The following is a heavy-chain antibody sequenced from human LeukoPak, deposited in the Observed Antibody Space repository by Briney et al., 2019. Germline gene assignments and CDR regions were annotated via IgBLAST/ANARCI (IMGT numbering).Heavy chain of an antibody. J-gene: IGHJ3*02. CDR2: INPNSGGT. CDR1: GYTFTGFY. V-gene: IGHV1-2*02. D-gene: IGHD3-22*01. CDR3: ARGVVVISAFDI. Sequence: ASVKVSCKASGYTFTGFYMHWVRQAPGQGLERMGWINPNSGGTNYAQKFQGRVTMTRDTSISTAYMELSRLRSDDTAVYYCARGVVVISAFDIWGQGTMVTVSS.